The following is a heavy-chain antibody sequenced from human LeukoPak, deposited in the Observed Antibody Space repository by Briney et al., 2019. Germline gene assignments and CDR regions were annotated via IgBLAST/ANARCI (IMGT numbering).Heavy chain of an antibody. CDR2: IKSKADGGTT. Sequence: GGSLRLSCAASGFTFSYAWMSWVRQAPGKGLEWVGRIKSKADGGTTDYAAPVKDRFTISRDDSKNTLYLQMNSLKTEDTAVYYCTTEHTLGKVGAIDYWGQGTLVTVSS. CDR1: GFTFSYAW. J-gene: IGHJ4*02. D-gene: IGHD1-26*01. CDR3: TTEHTLGKVGAIDY. V-gene: IGHV3-15*01.